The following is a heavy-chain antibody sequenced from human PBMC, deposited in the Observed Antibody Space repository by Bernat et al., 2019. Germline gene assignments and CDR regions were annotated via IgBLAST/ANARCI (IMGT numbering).Heavy chain of an antibody. CDR2: SYYSGST. D-gene: IGHD2-2*01. V-gene: IGHV4-39*01. J-gene: IGHJ5*02. CDR3: ARMVDCGSTSCWYNWFDP. CDR1: GGSISSSSYY. Sequence: QLQLQESGPGLVKPSETLSLTCTVSGGSISSSSYYWGWIRQPPGKGLEWFGSSYYSGSTYYNPSLKSRVTISVDTSKNQFSLKLSSVTAADTAVYYCARMVDCGSTSCWYNWFDPWGQGTLVTVSS.